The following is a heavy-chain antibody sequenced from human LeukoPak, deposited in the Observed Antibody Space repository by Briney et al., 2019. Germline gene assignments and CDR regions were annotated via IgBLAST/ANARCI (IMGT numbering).Heavy chain of an antibody. Sequence: GGSLRLSCAASGFTFSSYAMSWVRQAPGKGLEWVSSISSSSSYIYYADSVKGRFTISRDNAKNSLYLQMNSLRAEDTAVYYCASGKLHDYGDYVFDYWGQGTLVTVSS. D-gene: IGHD4-17*01. V-gene: IGHV3-21*01. CDR2: ISSSSSYI. J-gene: IGHJ4*02. CDR3: ASGKLHDYGDYVFDY. CDR1: GFTFSSYA.